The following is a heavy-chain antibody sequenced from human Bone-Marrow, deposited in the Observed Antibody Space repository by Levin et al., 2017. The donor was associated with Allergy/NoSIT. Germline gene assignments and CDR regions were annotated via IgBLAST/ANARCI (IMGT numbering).Heavy chain of an antibody. CDR2: IWNDGINK. CDR3: ASDSLYSSGWYRPYFHN. J-gene: IGHJ4*02. CDR1: GFTFSKYG. Sequence: AGESLKISCAASGFTFSKYGMHWVRQSPGKGLEWVAVIWNDGINKDYADSVKGRFTISRDNSKNTLFLQMNNLRVEDTALYYCASDSLYSSGWYRPYFHNWGQGTLVTVSS. V-gene: IGHV3-33*01. D-gene: IGHD6-19*01.